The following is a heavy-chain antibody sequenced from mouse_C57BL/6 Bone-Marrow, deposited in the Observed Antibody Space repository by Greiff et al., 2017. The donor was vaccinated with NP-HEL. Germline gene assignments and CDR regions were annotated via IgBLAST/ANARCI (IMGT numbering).Heavy chain of an antibody. CDR1: GFTFSSYG. D-gene: IGHD1-1*01. V-gene: IGHV5-6*02. CDR2: ISSGGSYT. Sequence: DVMLVESGGDLVKPGGSLKLSCAASGFTFSSYGMSWVRQTPDKRLEWVATISSGGSYTYYPDSVKGRFTISRDNAKNTLYLQMSSLKSEDTAMYYCAKLRGAWFAYWGQGTLVTVSA. CDR3: AKLRGAWFAY. J-gene: IGHJ3*01.